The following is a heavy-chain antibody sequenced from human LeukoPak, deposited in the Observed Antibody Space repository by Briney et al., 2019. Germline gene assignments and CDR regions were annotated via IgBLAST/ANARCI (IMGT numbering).Heavy chain of an antibody. V-gene: IGHV1-46*01. D-gene: IGHD3-22*01. CDR3: ARGTGDYYDSSGYYLGGSWFDP. J-gene: IGHJ5*02. Sequence: VASVKVSFKASGYIFTTYYMHWVRQAPGQGLEWMGIINPSGGSTSYAQKFQGRVTMTRDTSTSTVYMELSSLRSEDTAVYYCARGTGDYYDSSGYYLGGSWFDPWGQGTLVTVSS. CDR1: GYIFTTYY. CDR2: INPSGGST.